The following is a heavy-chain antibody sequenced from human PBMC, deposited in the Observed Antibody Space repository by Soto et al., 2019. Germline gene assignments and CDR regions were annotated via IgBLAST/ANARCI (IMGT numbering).Heavy chain of an antibody. CDR2: FDPEDGET. V-gene: IGHV1-24*01. J-gene: IGHJ4*02. CDR3: ATAQFGYGDYYYFDY. CDR1: GYTLTELS. Sequence: ASVKVSCKVSGYTLTELSMHWVRQAPGKGLEWMGGFDPEDGETIYAQKFQGRVTMTEDTPTDTAYMELSSLRSEDTAVYYCATAQFGYGDYYYFDYWGQGTLVTVS. D-gene: IGHD4-17*01.